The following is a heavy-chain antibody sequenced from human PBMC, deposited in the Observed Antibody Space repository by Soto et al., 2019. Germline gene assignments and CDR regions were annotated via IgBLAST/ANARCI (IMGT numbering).Heavy chain of an antibody. CDR1: GFTISNSA. J-gene: IGHJ4*02. D-gene: IGHD3-22*01. V-gene: IGHV3-23*01. CDR2: ISGSGTT. CDR3: ARYYYVATGYHYAFDY. Sequence: EVQLLESGGGLVQPGGSLRLSCAASGFTISNSAATWVRQAPGKGLEWVSTISGSGTTYYADSVKGRFTISRDKSNNTLCLQLHSLRAEDSALYYCARYYYVATGYHYAFDYWGRGTLVTVSS.